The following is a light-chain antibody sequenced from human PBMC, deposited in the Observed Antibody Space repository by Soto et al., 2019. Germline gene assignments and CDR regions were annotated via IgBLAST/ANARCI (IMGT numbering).Light chain of an antibody. Sequence: EVVMTQSPATLSVSPGERATLSCRASQIVSSNLAWYQQKPGQAPRLLIYGASTRATGGPARFSGSGSGTEFTLTISSLQSEDFAVYYCQHYNNWPPWTFGQGTKVEIK. V-gene: IGKV3-15*01. J-gene: IGKJ1*01. CDR3: QHYNNWPPWT. CDR2: GAS. CDR1: QIVSSN.